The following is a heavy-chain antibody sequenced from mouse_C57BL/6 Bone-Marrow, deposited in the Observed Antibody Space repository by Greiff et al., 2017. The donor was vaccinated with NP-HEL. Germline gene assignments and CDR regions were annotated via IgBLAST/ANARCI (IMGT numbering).Heavy chain of an antibody. CDR1: GYTFTDYY. J-gene: IGHJ2*01. CDR3: ARDYYSDY. Sequence: VQLQQSGPVLVKPGASVKMSCKASGYTFTDYYMHWVKQSHGKSLEWIGVINPYNGGTSYNQKFKGKATLTVDKSSSTAYMELNSLTSEDSAVYYGARDYYSDYWGQGTTLTVSS. CDR2: INPYNGGT. V-gene: IGHV1-19*01.